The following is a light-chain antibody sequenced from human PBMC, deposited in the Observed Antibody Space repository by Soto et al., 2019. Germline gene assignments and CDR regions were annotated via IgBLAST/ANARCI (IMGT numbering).Light chain of an antibody. Sequence: EIVMTQSPATRSVSPGERATLSCRASQSVSNNLAWYQQKPGQAPRLLIYAASATATGVPARFSGSGSGTEFTLTISSLQSEDFAVYYCQQFNNWPLTFGGGTKVEI. CDR2: AAS. CDR1: QSVSNN. J-gene: IGKJ4*01. V-gene: IGKV3-15*01. CDR3: QQFNNWPLT.